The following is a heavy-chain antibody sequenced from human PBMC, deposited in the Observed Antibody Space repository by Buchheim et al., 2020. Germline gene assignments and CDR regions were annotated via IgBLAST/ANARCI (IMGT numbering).Heavy chain of an antibody. Sequence: VQLVESGGGLVQPGGSLRLSCAASGFTFSSYWMSWVRQAPGKGLEWVANIKQDGSEKYYVDSVKGRFTISRDNAKNSLYLQMNSLRAEDTAVYYCAREVTGYYDILTGYYAYYYYGMDVWGQGTT. CDR1: GFTFSSYW. D-gene: IGHD3-9*01. J-gene: IGHJ6*02. V-gene: IGHV3-7*01. CDR3: AREVTGYYDILTGYYAYYYYGMDV. CDR2: IKQDGSEK.